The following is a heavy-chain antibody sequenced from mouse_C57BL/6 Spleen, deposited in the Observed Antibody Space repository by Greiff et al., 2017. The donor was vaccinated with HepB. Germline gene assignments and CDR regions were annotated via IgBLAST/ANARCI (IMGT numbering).Heavy chain of an antibody. V-gene: IGHV3-6*01. CDR1: GYSITSGYY. CDR2: ISYDGSN. CDR3: AREGYYGSSSAY. J-gene: IGHJ3*01. D-gene: IGHD1-1*01. Sequence: EVQLQQSGPGLVKPSQSLSLTCSVTGYSITSGYYWNWIRQFPGNKLEWMGYISYDGSNNYNPSLKNRISITRDTSKNQFFLKLNSVTTEDTATYYCAREGYYGSSSAYWGHGTLVTVSA.